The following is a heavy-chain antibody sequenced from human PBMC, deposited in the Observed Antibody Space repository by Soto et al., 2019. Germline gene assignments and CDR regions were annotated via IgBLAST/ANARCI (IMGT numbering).Heavy chain of an antibody. CDR3: ARVEPLVRGLRWFDP. D-gene: IGHD3-10*01. CDR1: GGSISGYY. J-gene: IGHJ5*02. Sequence: QVQLQESGPGLVKASETLSLTCTVSGGSISGYYWSWIRQPPGKGLEWIGYLYYSGSTNYNPSLKRRVTISVDTSKNQFSLKLNSVTAADTAVYYCARVEPLVRGLRWFDPWGQGTLVTVSS. V-gene: IGHV4-59*01. CDR2: LYYSGST.